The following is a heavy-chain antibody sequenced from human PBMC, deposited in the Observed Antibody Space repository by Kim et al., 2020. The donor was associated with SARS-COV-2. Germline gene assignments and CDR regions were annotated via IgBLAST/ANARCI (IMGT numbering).Heavy chain of an antibody. J-gene: IGHJ4*02. D-gene: IGHD2-21*02. Sequence: GGSLRLSCAASGFTFSSYEMNWVRQAPGKGLEWVSYISSSGSTIYYADSVKGRFTISRDNAKNSLYLQMNSLRAEDTAVYYCARDTDLLLAFDYWGQGTLVTVSS. CDR3: ARDTDLLLAFDY. V-gene: IGHV3-48*03. CDR2: ISSSGSTI. CDR1: GFTFSSYE.